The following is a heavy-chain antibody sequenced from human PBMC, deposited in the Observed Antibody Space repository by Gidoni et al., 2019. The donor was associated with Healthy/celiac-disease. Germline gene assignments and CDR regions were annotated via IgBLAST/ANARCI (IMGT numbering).Heavy chain of an antibody. CDR2: IYYSGST. Sequence: QVQLQESGPGLVKPSATLPLTCPASVGSISSYSGSWIRPPPGKGLEWIGYIYYSGSTNYTPSFKSRVTISVDTSKNQFSLKLSSVTAADTAVYYCARAVSSSGLFDYWGQGTLVTVSS. V-gene: IGHV4-59*01. J-gene: IGHJ4*02. CDR3: ARAVSSSGLFDY. D-gene: IGHD6-19*01. CDR1: VGSISSYS.